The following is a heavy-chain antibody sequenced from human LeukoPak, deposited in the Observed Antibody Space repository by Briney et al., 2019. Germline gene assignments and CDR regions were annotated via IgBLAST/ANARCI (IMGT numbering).Heavy chain of an antibody. CDR2: ISAYNGDT. J-gene: IGHJ4*02. V-gene: IGHV1-18*01. CDR1: GYTYSTYG. D-gene: IGHD2-15*01. CDR3: ARGPYCNGVTCYSQYFDY. Sequence: GASVKVSCKASGYTYSTYGISWVRQAPGQGLEWMGWISAYNGDTNYAQKLQGRATMTTDTSTSTAYMELRSLRSDDTAVYYCARGPYCNGVTCYSQYFDYWGQETLVTVSS.